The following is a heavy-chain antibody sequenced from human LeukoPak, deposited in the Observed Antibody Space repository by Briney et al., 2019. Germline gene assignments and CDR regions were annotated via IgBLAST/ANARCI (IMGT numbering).Heavy chain of an antibody. CDR3: ASQTVDYRGDWFDP. J-gene: IGHJ5*02. CDR1: GYTFTGYY. Sequence: ASVKVFCKASGYTFTGYYMHWVRQAPGQGLEWMGWINPNSGGTNYAQKFQGRVTITADKSTSTAYMELSSLRSEDTAVYYCASQTVDYRGDWFDPWGQGTLVTVSS. D-gene: IGHD4/OR15-4a*01. CDR2: INPNSGGT. V-gene: IGHV1-2*02.